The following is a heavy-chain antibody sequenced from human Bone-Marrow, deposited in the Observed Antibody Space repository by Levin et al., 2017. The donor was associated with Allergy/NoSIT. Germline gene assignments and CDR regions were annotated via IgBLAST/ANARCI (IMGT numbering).Heavy chain of an antibody. CDR3: ARHPDGAGSYSYFDY. CDR1: GYTFPIYW. CDR2: VRPTESQS. D-gene: IGHD2-21*01. Sequence: GESLKISCEGSGYTFPIYWISWVRHMPGKGLEWMGRVRPTESQSTYSPSFQGHVTISVDKSINTVYLEWISLKASDAATYYCARHPDGAGSYSYFDYWGQGSLVIVSS. J-gene: IGHJ4*02. V-gene: IGHV5-10-1*01.